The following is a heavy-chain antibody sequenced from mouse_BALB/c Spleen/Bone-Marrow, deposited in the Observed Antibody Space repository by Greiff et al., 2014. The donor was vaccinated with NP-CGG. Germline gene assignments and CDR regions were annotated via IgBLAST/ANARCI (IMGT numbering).Heavy chain of an antibody. CDR1: GYAFTNYL. D-gene: IGHD2-4*01. V-gene: IGHV1-54*01. Sequence: QVQLQQSGAELVRPGTSVKVSCKGSGYAFTNYLIEWVKQRPGQGLEWIGVINSGSGGTKYNEKFKGKATLTADKSSSTAYMQLSSLTSDDSAVYFCAMAITDAMNYGGQGTSVTVSS. CDR2: INSGSGGT. CDR3: AMAITDAMNY. J-gene: IGHJ4*01.